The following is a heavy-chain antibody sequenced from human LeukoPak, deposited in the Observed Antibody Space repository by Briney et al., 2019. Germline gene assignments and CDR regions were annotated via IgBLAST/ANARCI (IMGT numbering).Heavy chain of an antibody. CDR1: GGSISSSSYY. J-gene: IGHJ4*02. D-gene: IGHD4-17*01. CDR2: IYYSGST. V-gene: IGHV4-39*07. Sequence: KASETLSLTCTVSGGSISSSSYYWGWIRQPPGKGLEWIGSIYYSGSTYYNPSLKSRVTISVDTSKNQFSLKLSSVTAADTAVYYCARDDYGPLHFDYWGQGTLVTVSS. CDR3: ARDDYGPLHFDY.